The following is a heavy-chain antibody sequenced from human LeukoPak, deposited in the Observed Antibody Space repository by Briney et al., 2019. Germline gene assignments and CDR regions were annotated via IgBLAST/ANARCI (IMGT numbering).Heavy chain of an antibody. Sequence: PSETLSLTCTVSGGSISSNYWSWLRQPPGKGLEWIGYIYYSGSTNYNPSLKSRVTISVDTSKNQFSLKLSSVTAADTAVYYCARGGIQLWLRGNFDYWGQGTLVTVSS. J-gene: IGHJ4*02. CDR2: IYYSGST. V-gene: IGHV4-59*01. D-gene: IGHD5-18*01. CDR1: GGSISSNY. CDR3: ARGGIQLWLRGNFDY.